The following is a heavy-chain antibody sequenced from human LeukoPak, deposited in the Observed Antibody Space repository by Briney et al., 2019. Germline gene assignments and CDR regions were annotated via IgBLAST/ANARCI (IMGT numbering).Heavy chain of an antibody. D-gene: IGHD2-15*01. CDR2: IYYSGST. V-gene: IGHV4-59*01. J-gene: IGHJ4*02. CDR1: GGSISSYY. CDR3: ARARYPYYFDY. Sequence: PSGTLSLTCTVSGGSISSYYWSWIRQPPGKGLEWIGYIYYSGSTNYNPSLKSRVTISVDTSKNQFSLKLSSVTAADTAVYYCARARYPYYFDYWGQGTLVTVSS.